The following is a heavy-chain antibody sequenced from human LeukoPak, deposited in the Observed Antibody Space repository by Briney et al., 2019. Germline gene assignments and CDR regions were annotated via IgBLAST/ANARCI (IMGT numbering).Heavy chain of an antibody. Sequence: GGSLRLSCAASGFTFDDYTMHWVRQAPGKGLVWVSRISSDGSSTTYADSVKGRFTISRDNAKNTLYLQMNSLRAEDTAVYYCGRGGKVEQLVLVRWGQGSLVTVSS. CDR1: GFTFDDYT. CDR3: GRGGKVEQLVLVR. D-gene: IGHD6-13*01. J-gene: IGHJ4*02. V-gene: IGHV3-74*01. CDR2: ISSDGSST.